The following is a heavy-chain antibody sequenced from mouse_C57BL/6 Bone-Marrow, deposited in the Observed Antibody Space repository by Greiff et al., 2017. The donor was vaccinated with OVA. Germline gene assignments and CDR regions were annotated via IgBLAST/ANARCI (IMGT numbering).Heavy chain of an antibody. D-gene: IGHD1-1*01. CDR1: GFTFSSYT. CDR3: ARHEGNYYGSSPYFDV. J-gene: IGHJ1*03. CDR2: ISGGGGNT. Sequence: DVMLVESGGGLVKPGGSLKLSCAASGFTFSSYTMSWVRQTPEKRLEWVATISGGGGNTYYPDSVKGRFTISRDNAKNTLYLQMSSLRSEDTALYYCARHEGNYYGSSPYFDVWGTGTTVTVSS. V-gene: IGHV5-9*01.